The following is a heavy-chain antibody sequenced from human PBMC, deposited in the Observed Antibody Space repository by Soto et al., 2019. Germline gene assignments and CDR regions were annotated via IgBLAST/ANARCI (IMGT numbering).Heavy chain of an antibody. CDR3: ARVRASAVAMPANFDY. Sequence: SEPLSLTCAVYGGSFSGYYWSWIRQPPGKGLEWIGEINHSGSTNYNPSLKSRVTISVDTSKNQFSLKLSSVTAADTAVYYCARVRASAVAMPANFDYWGQGTLVTVSS. J-gene: IGHJ4*02. CDR2: INHSGST. V-gene: IGHV4-34*01. CDR1: GGSFSGYY. D-gene: IGHD6-19*01.